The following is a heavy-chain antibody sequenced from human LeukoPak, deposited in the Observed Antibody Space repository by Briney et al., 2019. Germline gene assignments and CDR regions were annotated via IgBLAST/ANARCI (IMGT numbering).Heavy chain of an antibody. J-gene: IGHJ4*02. CDR3: AKLPGRYCSGGSCYLGY. CDR1: GFTFSSYA. D-gene: IGHD2-15*01. CDR2: ISGSGGST. V-gene: IGHV3-23*01. Sequence: GGSLRLSCAASGFTFSSYAMSWVRQAPGKGLEWVSSISGSGGSTYYADSVKGRFTISRDNSKNTLYLQMNSLRAEDTAVYYCAKLPGRYCSGGSCYLGYWGQGTLVTVSS.